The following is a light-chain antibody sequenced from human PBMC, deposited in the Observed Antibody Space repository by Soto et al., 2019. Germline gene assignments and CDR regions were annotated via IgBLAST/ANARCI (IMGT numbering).Light chain of an antibody. CDR3: QQRTSWPIT. CDR1: QSVSSY. V-gene: IGKV3-11*01. J-gene: IGKJ5*01. CDR2: DAS. Sequence: EIVLTQSPATLSFSPGERATLSCRASQSVSSYLAWYPQKPGQTPRLLIYDASNRATGIPARFSGSGSGTDFTLTISSLEPEDFAVYYGQQRTSWPITFGQGTRLEIK.